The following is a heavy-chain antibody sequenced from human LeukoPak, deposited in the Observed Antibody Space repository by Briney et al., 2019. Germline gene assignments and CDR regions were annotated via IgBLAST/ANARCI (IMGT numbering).Heavy chain of an antibody. CDR3: ARHSTYLHSSSSPHFDY. J-gene: IGHJ4*02. CDR1: GGSISSYY. V-gene: IGHV4-59*08. D-gene: IGHD6-13*01. Sequence: SETLSLTCTVSGGSISSYYWSWIRQPPGKGLEWIGYIYYSGSTYYNPSLKSRVTISVDTSKNQFSLKLSSVTAADTAVYYCARHSTYLHSSSSPHFDYWGQGTLVTVSS. CDR2: IYYSGST.